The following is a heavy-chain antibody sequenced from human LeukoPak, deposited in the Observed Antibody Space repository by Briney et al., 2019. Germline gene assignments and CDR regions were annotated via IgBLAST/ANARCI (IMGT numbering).Heavy chain of an antibody. J-gene: IGHJ4*02. Sequence: GASVKVSCKASGYTFTSYYMHWVRQAPGQGLEWMGIINPSGGSTSYAQKFQGRVTMTRDTSTSTVYMELSSLRSEDTAVYYCAREDCTNGVCYGGTVDYWGQGTLSPSPQ. CDR3: AREDCTNGVCYGGTVDY. V-gene: IGHV1-46*01. D-gene: IGHD2-8*01. CDR1: GYTFTSYY. CDR2: INPSGGST.